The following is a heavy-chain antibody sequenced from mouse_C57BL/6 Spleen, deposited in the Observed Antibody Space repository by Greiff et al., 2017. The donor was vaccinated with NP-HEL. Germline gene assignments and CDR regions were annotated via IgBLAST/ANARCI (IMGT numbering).Heavy chain of an antibody. CDR3: AREGYSAWFAY. V-gene: IGHV5-17*01. J-gene: IGHJ3*01. CDR2: ISSGSSTI. D-gene: IGHD2-14*01. Sequence: EVKLVESGGGLVKPGGSLKLSCAASGFTFSDYGMHWVRQAPEKGLEWVAYISSGSSTIYYADKVKGRFTITGDNAKNTLFLQMTSLTSEDTAMYYCAREGYSAWFAYWGQGTLVTVSA. CDR1: GFTFSDYG.